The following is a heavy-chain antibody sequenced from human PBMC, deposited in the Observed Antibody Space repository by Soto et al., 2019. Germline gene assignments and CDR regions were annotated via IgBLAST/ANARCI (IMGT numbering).Heavy chain of an antibody. J-gene: IGHJ4*02. Sequence: ASVKVSCKASGFTFTSSAVQWVRQARGQRLEWIGWIVVGSGNTNYAQKFQERVTITRDMSTSTAYMELSSLRSEDTAVYYCAAELTIFGVVIAFDYWGQGTPVTVSS. V-gene: IGHV1-58*01. CDR1: GFTFTSSA. CDR2: IVVGSGNT. CDR3: AAELTIFGVVIAFDY. D-gene: IGHD3-3*01.